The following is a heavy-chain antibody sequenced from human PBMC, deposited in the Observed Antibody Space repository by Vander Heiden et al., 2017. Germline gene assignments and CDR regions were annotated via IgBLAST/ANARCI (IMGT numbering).Heavy chain of an antibody. Sequence: QITLKESGPTLVKPTQTLTLTCTFSGFPLSTSGVGVGWIRQPPGKALEWLALIYWDDDKRYSPSLKSRLTITKDTSKNQVVLTMTNMDPVDTATYYCAHRLPDSSSSRLGGGFDYWGQGTLVTVSS. J-gene: IGHJ4*02. CDR3: AHRLPDSSSSRLGGGFDY. V-gene: IGHV2-5*02. CDR1: GFPLSTSGVG. D-gene: IGHD6-6*01. CDR2: IYWDDDK.